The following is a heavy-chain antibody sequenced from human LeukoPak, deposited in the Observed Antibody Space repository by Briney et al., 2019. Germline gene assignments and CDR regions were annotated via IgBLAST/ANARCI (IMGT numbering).Heavy chain of an antibody. CDR1: GYTFTSYA. V-gene: IGHV1-3*03. CDR3: ARAPTWSSTSYNYYYMDV. CDR2: INAGNGNT. D-gene: IGHD3-3*01. Sequence: GASVKVSCKASGYTFTSYAMHWVRQAPGQRLEWMGWINAGNGNTKYSQGFQGRVTITRDTSASAAYMELSSLRSEDTALYYCARAPTWSSTSYNYYYMDVWGKGTTVTISS. J-gene: IGHJ6*03.